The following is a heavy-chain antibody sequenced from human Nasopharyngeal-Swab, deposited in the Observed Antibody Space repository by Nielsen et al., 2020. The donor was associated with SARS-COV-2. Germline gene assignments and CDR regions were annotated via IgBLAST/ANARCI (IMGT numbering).Heavy chain of an antibody. V-gene: IGHV3-21*01. CDR1: GFTFSSYS. D-gene: IGHD4-17*01. CDR3: ARHYGDYSYYYYGMDV. Sequence: GGSLRLSCAASGFTFSSYSMNWVRQAPGKGLEWVSSISSSSSYIYYADSVKGRFTISRDNAKNSLYLQMNSLRDEDTAVYYCARHYGDYSYYYYGMDVWGQGTTVTVSS. CDR2: ISSSSSYI. J-gene: IGHJ6*02.